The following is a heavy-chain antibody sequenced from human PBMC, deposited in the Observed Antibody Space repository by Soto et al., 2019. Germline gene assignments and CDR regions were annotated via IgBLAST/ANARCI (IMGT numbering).Heavy chain of an antibody. D-gene: IGHD5-18*01. V-gene: IGHV1-2*04. CDR2: INPNSGGT. Sequence: EASVKVSCKASGYTFTGYYMHWVRQAPGQGLEWMGWINPNSGGTNYAQKFQGWVTMTRDTSISTAYMELSRLRSDDTAVYYCARVSSRGYSYGYYYYYFDYWGQGTLVTVSS. CDR1: GYTFTGYY. CDR3: ARVSSRGYSYGYYYYYFDY. J-gene: IGHJ4*02.